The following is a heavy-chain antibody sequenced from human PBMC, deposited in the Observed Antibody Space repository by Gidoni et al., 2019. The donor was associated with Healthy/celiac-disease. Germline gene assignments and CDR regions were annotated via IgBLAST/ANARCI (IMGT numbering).Heavy chain of an antibody. CDR1: GFTFRSYA. CDR3: ATTGYSSGWSSNVDY. V-gene: IGHV3-30-3*01. CDR2: ISYDGSNK. D-gene: IGHD6-19*01. J-gene: IGHJ4*02. Sequence: QVQLVESGGGVVQPGRSLRLSCAASGFTFRSYAMHWVRQAPGKGLEWVAVISYDGSNKYYADSVKGRFTISRDNSKNTLYLQMNSLRAEDTAVYYCATTGYSSGWSSNVDYWGQGTLVTVSS.